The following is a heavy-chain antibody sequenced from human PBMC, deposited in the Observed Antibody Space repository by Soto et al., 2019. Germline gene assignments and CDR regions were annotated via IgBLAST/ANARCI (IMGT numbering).Heavy chain of an antibody. J-gene: IGHJ4*02. CDR3: AREPNYDILTGYLRFDY. V-gene: IGHV1-18*01. CDR1: GYTFTSYG. Sequence: GASVKVSCKASGYTFTSYGISWVRQAPGQGLEWMGWISAYNGNTNYAQKLQGRVTMTTDTSMSTAYMELRSLRSDDTAVYYCAREPNYDILTGYLRFDYWGQGTLVTVSS. CDR2: ISAYNGNT. D-gene: IGHD3-9*01.